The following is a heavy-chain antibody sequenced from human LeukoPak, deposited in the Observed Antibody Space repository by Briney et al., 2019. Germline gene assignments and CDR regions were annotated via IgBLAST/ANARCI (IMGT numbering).Heavy chain of an antibody. Sequence: QAGGSLRLSCAASGFTFSTYSMNWVRQAPGKGLEWVSYINSSSSIIFYVDSVKGRFTISRDDAKNSLYLQMNSLRAEDTAMYYCARGVKVRGVNYYGMDVWGQGTTVTVSS. CDR1: GFTFSTYS. V-gene: IGHV3-48*04. D-gene: IGHD3-10*01. J-gene: IGHJ6*02. CDR2: INSSSSII. CDR3: ARGVKVRGVNYYGMDV.